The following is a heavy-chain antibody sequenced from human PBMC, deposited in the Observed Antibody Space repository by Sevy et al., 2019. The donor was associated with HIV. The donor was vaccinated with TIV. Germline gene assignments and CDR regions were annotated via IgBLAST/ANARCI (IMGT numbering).Heavy chain of an antibody. CDR3: ARPRANYVDHYFFYAMDV. CDR1: GFALSNYYA. D-gene: IGHD4-17*01. CDR2: ISYDGSDK. Sequence: GGSLRLSCAASGFALSNYYAMHWVRQAPGKGLEWVALISYDGSDKYYADSVKGRFTISRDNFKNTPYLQMNSLTTEDTAAYYCARPRANYVDHYFFYAMDVWGQGTTVTVSS. V-gene: IGHV3-30-3*01. J-gene: IGHJ6*02.